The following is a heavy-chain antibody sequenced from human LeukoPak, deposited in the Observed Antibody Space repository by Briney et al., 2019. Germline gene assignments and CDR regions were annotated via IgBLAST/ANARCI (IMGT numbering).Heavy chain of an antibody. J-gene: IGHJ4*02. CDR1: GGSITGSGYY. CDR2: IYHSEKT. CDR3: TRRGPDTIVVVSPFDY. Sequence: WETLSLTCSVSGGSITGSGYYWGWIRQRPGKGLEWIGSIYHSEKTYYNTSLKRRVLISVDTSKKQFSLKLTSVTAADTAVYYCTRRGPDTIVVVSPFDYWGQGTQVTVSS. V-gene: IGHV4-39*01. D-gene: IGHD3-22*01.